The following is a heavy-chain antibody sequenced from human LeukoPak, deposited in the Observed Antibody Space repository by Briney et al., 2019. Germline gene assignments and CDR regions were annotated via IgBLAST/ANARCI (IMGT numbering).Heavy chain of an antibody. D-gene: IGHD1-26*01. CDR3: AKHAAVGDYFDY. Sequence: GGSLRLSCAASGFTFSSYAMSWVRQAPGKGLEWVSAISGSGGSTYYADSVKGRFTISRDNSKNTLYLQMSSLRAEETAVYYCAKHAAVGDYFDYWGQGTLVAVSS. V-gene: IGHV3-23*01. CDR2: ISGSGGST. J-gene: IGHJ4*02. CDR1: GFTFSSYA.